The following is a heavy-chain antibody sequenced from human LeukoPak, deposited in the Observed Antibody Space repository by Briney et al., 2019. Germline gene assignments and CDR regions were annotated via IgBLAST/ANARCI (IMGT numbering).Heavy chain of an antibody. V-gene: IGHV3-23*01. Sequence: GGSLRLSCAASGFTFSSYAMSWVRQAPGKGLEWVSAISGSGGSTCYADSVKGRFTISRDNAKNSLYLQMNSLRAEDTAVYYCARPGPVSRSYPSYYYYYMDVWGKGTTVTVSS. CDR1: GFTFSSYA. D-gene: IGHD3-16*02. CDR2: ISGSGGST. J-gene: IGHJ6*03. CDR3: ARPGPVSRSYPSYYYYYMDV.